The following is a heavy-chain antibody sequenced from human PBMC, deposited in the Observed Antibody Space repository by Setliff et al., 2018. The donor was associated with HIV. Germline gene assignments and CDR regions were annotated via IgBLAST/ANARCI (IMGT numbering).Heavy chain of an antibody. CDR1: GYNFTDYD. J-gene: IGHJ3*02. V-gene: IGHV1-8*02. CDR2: MNPNNGNT. D-gene: IGHD5-12*01. Sequence: ASVKVSCKASGYNFTDYDINWVRQATGQGLEWMGWMNPNNGNTGYAEKFQGRVTMTRDTSISTAYMELSSLRSDDTAVYYCARVRGVDIVATSAFDIWGQGTMVTVS. CDR3: ARVRGVDIVATSAFDI.